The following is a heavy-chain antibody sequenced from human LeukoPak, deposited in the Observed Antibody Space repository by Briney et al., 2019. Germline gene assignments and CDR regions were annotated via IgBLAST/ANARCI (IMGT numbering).Heavy chain of an antibody. D-gene: IGHD6-13*01. CDR2: ISSSGSTI. J-gene: IGHJ6*03. CDR1: GFTFSDYY. V-gene: IGHV3-11*04. Sequence: PGGSLRLSCAASGFTFSDYYMSWIRQAPGKGLEWLSYISSSGSTIYYADSVKGRFTISRDNAKNSLYLQMNSLRAEDTAVYYCARPRTTYSRYYYYYMDVWGKGTTVTVSS. CDR3: ARPRTTYSRYYYYYMDV.